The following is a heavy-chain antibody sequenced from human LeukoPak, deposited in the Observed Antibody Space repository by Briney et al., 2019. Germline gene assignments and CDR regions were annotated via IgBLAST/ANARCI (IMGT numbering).Heavy chain of an antibody. CDR1: GFTFSSYG. CDR3: AREGLNQPGYYFDY. D-gene: IGHD3/OR15-3a*01. Sequence: PGGSLRLSCAASGFTFSSYGMHWVRQAPGKGLEWVAVIWYDGSNKYYADSVKGRFTISRDNSKNTLYLQMNSLRAEDTAVYYCAREGLNQPGYYFDYWGQGTLVTVSS. CDR2: IWYDGSNK. V-gene: IGHV3-33*01. J-gene: IGHJ4*02.